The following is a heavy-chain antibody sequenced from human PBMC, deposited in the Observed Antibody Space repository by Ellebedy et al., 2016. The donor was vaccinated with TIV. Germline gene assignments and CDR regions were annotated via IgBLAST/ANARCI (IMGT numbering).Heavy chain of an antibody. J-gene: IGHJ5*02. CDR2: ISWDGGST. D-gene: IGHD4-11*01. CDR1: GFTFDDYT. CDR3: ARDRHVTTGWFDP. V-gene: IGHV3-43*01. Sequence: GGSLRLXCAASGFTFDDYTMHWVRQAPGKGLEWVSLISWDGGSTYYADSVKGRFTISRDNSKNSLYLQMNSLRTEDTALYYCARDRHVTTGWFDPWGQGTLVTVSS.